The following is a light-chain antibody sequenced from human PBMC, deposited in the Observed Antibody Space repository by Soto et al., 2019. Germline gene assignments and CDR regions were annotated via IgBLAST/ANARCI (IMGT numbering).Light chain of an antibody. CDR2: GAS. Sequence: EIVMTQSPATLSVSPGQRATLSCRASQSVNINLAWYKQIPGQAPRLLIYGASTRATGIPAWFSGSGSGTGFTVTISSLQSEDSALYFCHQYIDSPLTFGGGTKLEIK. CDR3: HQYIDSPLT. J-gene: IGKJ4*01. V-gene: IGKV3D-15*01. CDR1: QSVNIN.